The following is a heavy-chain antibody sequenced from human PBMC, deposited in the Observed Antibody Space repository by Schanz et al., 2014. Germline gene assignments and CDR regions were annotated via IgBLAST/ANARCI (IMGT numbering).Heavy chain of an antibody. CDR2: IGTSGGT. V-gene: IGHV3-23*01. Sequence: EVQLLESGGGLVQPGGSLKLSCAASGLIFSNYVMSWVRQAPGKGLEWVSTIGTSGGTNYAESVKGRFTISRDSSKNTLYLQMSSLRADDTAVYYCARGLIAAAGGAFDYWGQGTLXAVSA. D-gene: IGHD6-13*01. CDR1: GLIFSNYV. J-gene: IGHJ4*02. CDR3: ARGLIAAAGGAFDY.